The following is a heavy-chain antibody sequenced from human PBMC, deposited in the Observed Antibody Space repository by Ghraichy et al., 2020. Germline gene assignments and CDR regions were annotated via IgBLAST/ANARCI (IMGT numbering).Heavy chain of an antibody. CDR3: ARYGYSSSWTPFEY. CDR2: IYHSGST. J-gene: IGHJ4*02. D-gene: IGHD6-13*01. V-gene: IGHV4-4*02. Sequence: SETLSLTCAVSGGSISSSNWWSWVRQPPGKGLEWIGEIYHSGSTNYNPSLKSRVTISVDKSKNQFSLKLSSVTAADTAVYYCARYGYSSSWTPFEYWGQGTLVTVSS. CDR1: GGSISSSNW.